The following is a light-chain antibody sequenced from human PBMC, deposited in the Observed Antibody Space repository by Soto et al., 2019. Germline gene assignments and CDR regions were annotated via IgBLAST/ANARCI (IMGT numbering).Light chain of an antibody. Sequence: QSVLTQPPSASGTPGQRVTISCSGSSSNIGSNTVNWYQQLPGTAPNLLIYSNNQRPSGVPDRFSGSKSGTSASLAISGLQSEDEADYYCAAWDDSLNGYGFGTGTKLTVL. CDR3: AAWDDSLNGYG. J-gene: IGLJ1*01. CDR1: SSNIGSNT. CDR2: SNN. V-gene: IGLV1-44*01.